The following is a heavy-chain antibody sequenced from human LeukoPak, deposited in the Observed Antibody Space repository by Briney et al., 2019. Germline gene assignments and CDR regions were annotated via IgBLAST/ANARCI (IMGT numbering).Heavy chain of an antibody. J-gene: IGHJ4*02. CDR1: GFTFSSYG. D-gene: IGHD2-2*01. Sequence: TGGSLRLSCAASGFTFSSYGMHWVRQAPGKGLEWVAFIRYDGSNKYYADSVKGRFTISRDNSKNTLYLQMNSLRAEDTAVYYCAKDISLLRVVPAAIDYWGQGTLVTVSS. CDR2: IRYDGSNK. V-gene: IGHV3-30*02. CDR3: AKDISLLRVVPAAIDY.